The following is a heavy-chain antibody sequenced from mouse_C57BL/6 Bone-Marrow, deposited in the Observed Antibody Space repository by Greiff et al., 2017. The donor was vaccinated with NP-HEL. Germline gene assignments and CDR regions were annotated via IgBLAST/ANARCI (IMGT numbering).Heavy chain of an antibody. CDR1: GYTFTSYW. Sequence: QVQLQQPGAELVKPGASVKLSCKASGYTFTSYWMHWVKQRPGQGLEWIGMIHPNSGSTNYNAKFKSKATLTVDNSSSTAYMQLSSLTSEDSAVYYCAWSNSAWFAYWGQGTLVTVSA. V-gene: IGHV1-64*01. J-gene: IGHJ3*01. CDR3: AWSNSAWFAY. CDR2: IHPNSGST. D-gene: IGHD2-5*01.